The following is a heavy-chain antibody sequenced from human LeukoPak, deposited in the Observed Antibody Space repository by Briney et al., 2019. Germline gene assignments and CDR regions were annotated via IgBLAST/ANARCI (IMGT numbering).Heavy chain of an antibody. V-gene: IGHV3-7*01. CDR1: GFTFSTSW. Sequence: GGSLRLSCAASGFTFSTSWMTWVRQAPGKGLERVANINQDGSEEKYADSVKGRFTIFRDNARNSVYLQMNRLRVDDTAVYYCARDPEEWEIPPNYWGQGTLVSVSS. CDR2: INQDGSEE. J-gene: IGHJ4*02. CDR3: ARDPEEWEIPPNY. D-gene: IGHD1-26*01.